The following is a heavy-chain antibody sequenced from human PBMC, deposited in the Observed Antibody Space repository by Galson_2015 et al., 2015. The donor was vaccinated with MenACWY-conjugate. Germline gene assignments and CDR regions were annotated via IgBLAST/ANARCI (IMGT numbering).Heavy chain of an antibody. D-gene: IGHD4-17*01. CDR3: ARPGGDYEQRTFFDY. CDR1: GDSFHTYS. V-gene: IGHV1-69*01. CDR2: IIPVFHTT. J-gene: IGHJ4*02. Sequence: VKVSCKASGDSFHTYSFNWIRQAPGQGPEWLGGIIPVFHTTDYAQRFQGRLTITADESTSTVYMELSSLRSDDTAIYYCARPGGDYEQRTFFDYWGQGTLVTVSS.